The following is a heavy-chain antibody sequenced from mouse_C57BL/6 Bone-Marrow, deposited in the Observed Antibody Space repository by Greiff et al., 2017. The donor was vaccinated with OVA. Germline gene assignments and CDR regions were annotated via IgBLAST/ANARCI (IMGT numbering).Heavy chain of an antibody. CDR2: IDASDSET. CDR3: ARNWGYYYAMDY. CDR1: GYTFTSYW. V-gene: IGHV1-52*01. J-gene: IGHJ4*01. Sequence: QVQLQQPGAELVRPGSSVKLSCKASGYTFTSYWMHWVQQRPIQGLEWIGNIDASDSETHYNQKFKDKATLTVEKSSSTAYMQLSSLTSEDSAVYYCARNWGYYYAMDYWGQGTSVTVSS. D-gene: IGHD4-1*01.